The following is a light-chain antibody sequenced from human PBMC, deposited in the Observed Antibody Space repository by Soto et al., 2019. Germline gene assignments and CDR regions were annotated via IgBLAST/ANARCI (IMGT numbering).Light chain of an antibody. CDR2: AAS. CDR1: QNINIF. J-gene: IGKJ4*01. V-gene: IGKV1-39*01. Sequence: DIQVTQSPSSLSASVGDRVTITCRTSQNINIFLNWYQQKPGRAPMVVISAASNLESGVPSRFSGRGSGTEFTLTISNLQPGDSALYFCQESYSTPLAVGGGTKVDIK. CDR3: QESYSTPLA.